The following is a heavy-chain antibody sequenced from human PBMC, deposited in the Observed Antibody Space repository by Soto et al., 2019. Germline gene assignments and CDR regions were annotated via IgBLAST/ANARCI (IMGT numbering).Heavy chain of an antibody. CDR2: IIPIFGTA. CDR1: GGTFSSYA. Sequence: QGQLGQSGAEVKKPGSSVKFSCKASGGTFSSYAISWVRQAPGQGLEWMGGIIPIFGTANYAQKFQGRVTITADESTSTAYMELSRLRSEDTAVYYCAATGIEAAGTFFQFQHWGQGTLVTVSS. V-gene: IGHV1-69*01. D-gene: IGHD6-13*01. J-gene: IGHJ1*01. CDR3: AATGIEAAGTFFQFQH.